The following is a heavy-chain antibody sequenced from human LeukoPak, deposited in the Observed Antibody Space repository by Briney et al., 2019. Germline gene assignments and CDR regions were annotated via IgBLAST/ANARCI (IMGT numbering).Heavy chain of an antibody. CDR2: IWYDGSNK. V-gene: IGHV3-33*01. J-gene: IGHJ4*02. CDR3: ARGGHYYDSSGPDY. CDR1: GFTFSSYG. Sequence: GGSLRLSCSASGFTFSSYGMHWVRQAPGKGLEWVAVIWYDGSNKYYADSVKGRFTISRDNSKNTLYLQMNSLRAEDTAVYYCARGGHYYDSSGPDYWGQGTLVTVSS. D-gene: IGHD3-22*01.